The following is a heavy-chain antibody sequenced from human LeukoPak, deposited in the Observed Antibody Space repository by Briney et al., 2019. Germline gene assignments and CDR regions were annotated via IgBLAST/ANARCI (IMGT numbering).Heavy chain of an antibody. CDR2: ISGSGGTT. D-gene: IGHD2-2*01. Sequence: PGGSLRLSCAASGFTFSSYAMSWVRQAPGKGLEWVSGISGSGGTTYYADSVKGRFTISRDNPKNTLYLQMNSLRAEDTAVYFRAKTTRGAGCSSTACSFFDYWGQGTLVTVSS. CDR1: GFTFSSYA. J-gene: IGHJ4*02. CDR3: AKTTRGAGCSSTACSFFDY. V-gene: IGHV3-23*01.